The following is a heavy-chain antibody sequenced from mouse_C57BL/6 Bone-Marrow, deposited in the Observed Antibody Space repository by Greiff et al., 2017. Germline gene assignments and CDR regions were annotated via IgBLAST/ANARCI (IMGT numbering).Heavy chain of an antibody. CDR3: TRGGTTVVFDY. D-gene: IGHD1-1*01. CDR1: GFNIKDDY. CDR2: IDPENGAT. Sequence: VQLQQSGAELVRPGASVKLSCTASGFNIKDDYMHWVKQRPEQGLEWIGWIDPENGATEYASKFQGKATITADKTSNPAYLQLSSLTSEDTAVYYCTRGGTTVVFDYWGQGTTLTGSS. J-gene: IGHJ2*01. V-gene: IGHV14-4*01.